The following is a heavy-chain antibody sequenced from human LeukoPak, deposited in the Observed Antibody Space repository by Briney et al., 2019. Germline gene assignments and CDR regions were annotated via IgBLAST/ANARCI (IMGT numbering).Heavy chain of an antibody. Sequence: GGSLRLSCEVSGFSFRNYWMTWVRQAPGKGLEWVANINQDESVEQYADSVKGRFTITRDNGKNSLYLQMNGLRAEDTAVYYCSAGDVFDIWGQGTMVTVSS. CDR2: INQDESVE. J-gene: IGHJ3*02. CDR1: GFSFRNYW. V-gene: IGHV3-7*01. CDR3: SAGDVFDI.